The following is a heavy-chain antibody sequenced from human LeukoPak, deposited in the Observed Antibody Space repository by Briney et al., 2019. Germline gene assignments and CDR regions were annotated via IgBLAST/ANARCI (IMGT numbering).Heavy chain of an antibody. CDR1: GFXFTDYY. D-gene: IGHD3-9*01. V-gene: IGHV3-23*01. CDR2: IGASGGST. Sequence: PGGSLRLSCAASGFXFTDYYISWVRQAPGKGREWVSGIGASGGSTYYADSVKGRFTISRDNSKNTLYLQMNRLRTEDTAVYYCAKAEGYDTLTGLDYWGQGTLVTVSS. CDR3: AKAEGYDTLTGLDY. J-gene: IGHJ4*02.